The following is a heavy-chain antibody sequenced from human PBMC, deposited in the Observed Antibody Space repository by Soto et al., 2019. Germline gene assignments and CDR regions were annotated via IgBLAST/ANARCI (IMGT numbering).Heavy chain of an antibody. V-gene: IGHV3-74*01. D-gene: IGHD5-12*01. CDR3: TRGASGYGNFDY. Sequence: EVQLVESGGGAVQPGGSLRLSCAASGFSFSTWMHWVRQAPGKGLVWLSRINSDGSSITYADSVKGRFIVSRDNAKNTLYLQINSLTAEDTAVYYCTRGASGYGNFDYWGQGVLLTVSS. CDR2: INSDGSSI. CDR1: GFSFSTW. J-gene: IGHJ4*02.